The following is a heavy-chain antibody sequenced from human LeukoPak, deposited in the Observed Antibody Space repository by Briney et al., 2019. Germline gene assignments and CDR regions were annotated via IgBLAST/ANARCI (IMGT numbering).Heavy chain of an antibody. Sequence: QSGGSLRLSCAASGFSFSNYGMHWVRQAPGKGLEWVAVISYDGNNKYHVDSVKGRFTISRDNSKNTLYLQMNSLRAEDTAVYYCAKGQGAFDIWGQGTMVTVSS. J-gene: IGHJ3*02. CDR1: GFSFSNYG. CDR3: AKGQGAFDI. CDR2: ISYDGNNK. V-gene: IGHV3-30*18.